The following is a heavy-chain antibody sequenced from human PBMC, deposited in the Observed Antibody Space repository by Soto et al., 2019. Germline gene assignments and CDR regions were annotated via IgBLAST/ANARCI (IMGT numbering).Heavy chain of an antibody. CDR2: IYYSGST. J-gene: IGHJ5*02. D-gene: IGHD2-15*01. CDR1: GGSITSSSYY. Sequence: SETLSLTCTVSGGSITSSSYYWGWIRQPPGKGLEWIGSIYYSGSTYYNPSLKSRVTISVDTSKNQFSLKLTSVTAADTAVYYCARFHKYSEANWFDPWGQGTLVTSPQ. CDR3: ARFHKYSEANWFDP. V-gene: IGHV4-39*01.